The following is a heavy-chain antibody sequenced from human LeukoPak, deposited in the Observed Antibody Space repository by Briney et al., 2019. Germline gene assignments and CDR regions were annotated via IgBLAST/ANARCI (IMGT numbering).Heavy chain of an antibody. V-gene: IGHV3-21*01. J-gene: IGHJ3*02. Sequence: NPGGSLRLSCAASGFTFSSYSMNWVRQAPGKGLEWVSSISSSSSYIHYADSVKGRFTISRDNAKNSLYLQMNSLRAEDTAVYYCAVASSGYYLDAFDIWGQGTMVTVSS. CDR3: AVASSGYYLDAFDI. CDR1: GFTFSSYS. CDR2: ISSSSSYI. D-gene: IGHD3-22*01.